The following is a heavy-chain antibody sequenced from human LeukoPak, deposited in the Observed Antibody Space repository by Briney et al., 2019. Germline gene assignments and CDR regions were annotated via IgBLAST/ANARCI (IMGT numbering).Heavy chain of an antibody. CDR3: ARDPPMVRRVSEYGYFDY. D-gene: IGHD3-10*01. CDR1: GFTFSTYF. J-gene: IGHJ4*02. CDR2: IASDGSHT. Sequence: GGSLRLSCAASGFTFSTYFMHWVRQAPGKGLEWVADIASDGSHTFYADSVKGRFTISRDNSKNTLYLQMNSLRAEDTAVYYCARDPPMVRRVSEYGYFDYWGQGTLVTVSS. V-gene: IGHV3-30-3*01.